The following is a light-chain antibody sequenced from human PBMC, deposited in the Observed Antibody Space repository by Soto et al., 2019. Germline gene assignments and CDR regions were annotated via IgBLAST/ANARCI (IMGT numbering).Light chain of an antibody. Sequence: QSVLTQPPSASGTPGQRVTISCSGSSSSIGSNTVNWYQQLPGTAPKLVIYSNNQRPSGVPDRFSGSKSGTSASLAISGLQSEDEADYYCVAWDDSLNGYVVFGGGTKVTV. CDR1: SSSIGSNT. V-gene: IGLV1-44*01. CDR2: SNN. J-gene: IGLJ2*01. CDR3: VAWDDSLNGYVV.